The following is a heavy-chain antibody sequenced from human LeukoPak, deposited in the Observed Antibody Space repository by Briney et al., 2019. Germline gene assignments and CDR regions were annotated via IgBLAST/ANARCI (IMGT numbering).Heavy chain of an antibody. D-gene: IGHD3-10*01. J-gene: IGHJ4*02. CDR2: IHHSGTT. CDR3: ANAGSLMGRFFDY. Sequence: RPSETLSLTCTVSGDSMTNYYWNWIRQPPGKGLEWIGYIHHSGTTNYNPSLKSRLTMSVDTSKNQFSLKLTSVSAADTAMYFCANAGSLMGRFFDYWGQGIQVIVSS. CDR1: GDSMTNYY. V-gene: IGHV4-59*01.